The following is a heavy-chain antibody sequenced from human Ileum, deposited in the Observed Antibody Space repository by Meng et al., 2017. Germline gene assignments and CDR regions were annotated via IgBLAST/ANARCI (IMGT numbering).Heavy chain of an antibody. D-gene: IGHD3-22*01. CDR2: MYSSGNA. Sequence: QVRLQEPGPGRVTPSQPLSLTCTVVGGSVSDGDYYWSWVRQHPGKGLECIGHMYSSGNAYYNPSLKSRVSMSVDTSKNQFSVRLSSVTAADTAIYYCARVYYDSSGLNWFDSWGQGTLVTVSS. CDR1: GGSVSDGDYY. CDR3: ARVYYDSSGLNWFDS. J-gene: IGHJ5*01. V-gene: IGHV4-31*03.